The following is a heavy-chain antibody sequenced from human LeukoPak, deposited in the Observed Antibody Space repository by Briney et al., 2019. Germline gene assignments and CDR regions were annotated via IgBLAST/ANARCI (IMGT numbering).Heavy chain of an antibody. CDR2: ISSSSSYI. Sequence: GGSLRLSCAASGFTFSSYTMTWVRQAPGKGLEWVSSISSSSSYIYYADSVKGRFTISRDNAKNSLYLQMNSLRAEDTAVYYCARSLFRSDGSGSYPLGYWGQGTLVTVSS. V-gene: IGHV3-21*01. CDR3: ARSLFRSDGSGSYPLGY. J-gene: IGHJ4*02. D-gene: IGHD3-10*01. CDR1: GFTFSSYT.